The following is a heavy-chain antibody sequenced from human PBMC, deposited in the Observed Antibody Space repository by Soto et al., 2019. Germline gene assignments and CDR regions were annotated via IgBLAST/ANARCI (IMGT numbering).Heavy chain of an antibody. CDR3: ARVRGMTTVTTSWYFDL. D-gene: IGHD4-17*01. V-gene: IGHV1-69*02. CDR2: IIPILGIA. Sequence: QVQLVQSGAEVKKPGSSVKVSCKASGGTFSSYTISWVRQAPGQGLEWMGRIIPILGIANYAQKFQGRVTITADKSTSTAYMELSSLRSEDTAVYYCARVRGMTTVTTSWYFDLWGRGTLVTVSS. J-gene: IGHJ2*01. CDR1: GGTFSSYT.